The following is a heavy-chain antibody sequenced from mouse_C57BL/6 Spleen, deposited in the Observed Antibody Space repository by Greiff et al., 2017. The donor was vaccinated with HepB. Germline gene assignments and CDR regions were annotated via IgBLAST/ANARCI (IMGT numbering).Heavy chain of an antibody. CDR3: AAIYYGNYVRFDY. Sequence: VKLQESGAELVKPGASVKISCKASGYAFSSYWMNWVKQRPGKGLEWIGQIYPGDGDTNYNGKFKGKATLTADKSSSTAYMQLSSLTSEDSAVYFCAAIYYGNYVRFDYWGQGTTLTVSS. J-gene: IGHJ2*01. CDR2: IYPGDGDT. CDR1: GYAFSSYW. V-gene: IGHV1-80*01. D-gene: IGHD2-1*01.